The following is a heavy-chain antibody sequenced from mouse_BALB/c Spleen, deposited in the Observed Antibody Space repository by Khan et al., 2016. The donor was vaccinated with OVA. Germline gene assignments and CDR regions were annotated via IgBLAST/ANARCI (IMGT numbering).Heavy chain of an antibody. CDR1: GYTFTSYS. D-gene: IGHD1-1*01. CDR3: AWDFHNHGSRDALDY. J-gene: IGHJ4*01. CDR2: INPSNGYT. Sequence: QVQLQQSGAELARPGASVKMSCKASGYTFTSYSMHWIKQRPGQGLEWIGNINPSNGYTNHNQKFRDKATLTADKSSSTAYMQLSSLTSEDPAVYSYAWDFHNHGSRDALDYWGQGTSVTVSS. V-gene: IGHV1-4*01.